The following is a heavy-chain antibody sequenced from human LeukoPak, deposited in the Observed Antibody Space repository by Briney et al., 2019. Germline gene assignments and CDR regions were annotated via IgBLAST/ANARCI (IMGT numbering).Heavy chain of an antibody. Sequence: SVKVSCKASGGTFSSYAISWVRQAPGQGLEWMGGIIPIFGTANYAQKFQGRVTITTDESTSTAYMELSSLRSEDTAVYYCARAWAAAGYFDYWGQGTLVTVSS. CDR2: IIPIFGTA. CDR1: GGTFSSYA. J-gene: IGHJ4*02. D-gene: IGHD6-13*01. V-gene: IGHV1-69*05. CDR3: ARAWAAAGYFDY.